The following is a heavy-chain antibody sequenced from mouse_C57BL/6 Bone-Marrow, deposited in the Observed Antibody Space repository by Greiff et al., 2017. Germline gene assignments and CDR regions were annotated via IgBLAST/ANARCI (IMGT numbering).Heavy chain of an antibody. CDR1: GFTFSSYG. V-gene: IGHV5-6*01. Sequence: EVHLVESGGDLVKPGGSLKLSCAASGFTFSSYGMSWVRQTPDKRLEWVATISSGGSYTYYPDSVKGRFTISRDNAKNTLYLQMSSLKSEDTAMYYCARRSGNYYAMDYWGQGTSVTVSS. CDR3: ARRSGNYYAMDY. CDR2: ISSGGSYT. J-gene: IGHJ4*01. D-gene: IGHD4-1*01.